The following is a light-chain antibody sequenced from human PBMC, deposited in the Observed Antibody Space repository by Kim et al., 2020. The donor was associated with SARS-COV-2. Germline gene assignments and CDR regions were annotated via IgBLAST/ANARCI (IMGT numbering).Light chain of an antibody. CDR2: QDN. V-gene: IGLV3-1*01. J-gene: IGLJ2*01. CDR1: KLGDKY. CDR3: QAWDSSTVV. Sequence: DSPEQTASITCSGDKLGDKYACWYQRKPGQSPVVVIYQDNKRPAGIPERFSGSNSGNTATLTISGTQAMDEADYYCQAWDSSTVVFGGGTQLNVL.